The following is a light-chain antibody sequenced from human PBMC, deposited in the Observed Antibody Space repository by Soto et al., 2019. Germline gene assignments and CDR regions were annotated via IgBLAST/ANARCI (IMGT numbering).Light chain of an antibody. Sequence: EIVMTQSPATLSVSPGERATLSCRASHSVNSNLAWYQQKPGQAPRILIYGASTRATAIPARFSGSGSGTEFTLTISSLQSEDFAVYYCQQYNDWPRTFGGGTKVEIK. CDR2: GAS. CDR3: QQYNDWPRT. V-gene: IGKV3-15*01. J-gene: IGKJ4*01. CDR1: HSVNSN.